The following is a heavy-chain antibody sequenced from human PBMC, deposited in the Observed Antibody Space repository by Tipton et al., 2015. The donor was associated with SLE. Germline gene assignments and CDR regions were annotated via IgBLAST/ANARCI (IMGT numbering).Heavy chain of an antibody. J-gene: IGHJ4*02. V-gene: IGHV4-34*01. CDR1: GGSFSGYY. CDR2: INHSGST. CDR3: AREGRLPFDY. Sequence: TLSLTCAVYGGSFSGYYWSWIRQPPGKGLEWIGEINHSGSTNYNPSLKSRVTISVDTSKNQFSLKLSSVTAADTAVYYCAREGRLPFDYWGQGTLVTVSS.